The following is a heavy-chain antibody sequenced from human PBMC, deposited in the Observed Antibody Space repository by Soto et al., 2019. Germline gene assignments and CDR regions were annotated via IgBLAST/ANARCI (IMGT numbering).Heavy chain of an antibody. V-gene: IGHV1-69*12. J-gene: IGHJ6*02. D-gene: IGHD5-12*01. CDR1: GGTFSTSA. CDR3: ARDKDRLQLGGNYYYILDV. Sequence: QVQLEQSGAEVKTPGSSVKVACKASGGTFSTSAISWVRQAPGQGLEWMGGIIPIFRTPDYAQKSQGRVTFIADESTSTVYMELSGLRSDDTAVYYCARDKDRLQLGGNYYYILDVWGQGTTVTVSS. CDR2: IIPIFRTP.